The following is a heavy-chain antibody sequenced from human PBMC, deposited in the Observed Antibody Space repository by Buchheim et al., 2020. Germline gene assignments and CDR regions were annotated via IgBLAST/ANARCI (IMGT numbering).Heavy chain of an antibody. CDR2: IKQEGGGK. CDR1: GLTFSSYW. D-gene: IGHD2/OR15-2a*01. V-gene: IGHV3-7*01. Sequence: EVQLVESGGGLVQPGGSLRLSCAASGLTFSSYWMSWVRQAQGKGLEGGANIKQEGGGKYKGDSVKGRFTISRDNAKNSLYLQMNSLRAEDTAVYYCARSTTKSGYYYYGMDVWGQGTT. CDR3: ARSTTKSGYYYYGMDV. J-gene: IGHJ6*02.